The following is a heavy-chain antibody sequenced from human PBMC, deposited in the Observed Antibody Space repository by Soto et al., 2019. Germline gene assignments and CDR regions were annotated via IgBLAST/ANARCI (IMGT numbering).Heavy chain of an antibody. D-gene: IGHD6-13*01. CDR1: GGSISSSSYY. CDR2: IYYSGST. CDR3: ASQQLVHYHYGMDV. J-gene: IGHJ6*02. V-gene: IGHV4-39*01. Sequence: PSETLSLTCTVSGGSISSSSYYWGWIRQPPGKGLEWIGSIYYSGSTYYNPSLKSRVTISVGTSKNQFSLKLSSVTAADTAVYCCASQQLVHYHYGMDVWGQGTTVTVSS.